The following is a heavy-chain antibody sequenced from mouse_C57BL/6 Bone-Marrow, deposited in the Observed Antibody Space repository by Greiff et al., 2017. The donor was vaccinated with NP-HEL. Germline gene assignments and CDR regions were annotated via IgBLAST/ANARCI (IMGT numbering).Heavy chain of an antibody. CDR3: ARKRGIHYAFAY. D-gene: IGHD1-1*02. CDR2: IDPSDSET. CDR1: GYTFTSYW. Sequence: QVQLKQPGAELVRPGSSVKLSCKASGYTFTSYWMHWVKQRPIQGLEWIGNIDPSDSETHYNQKFKDKATLTVDKSSSTAYMQLSSLTSEDSAVYYCARKRGIHYAFAYWGQGTLVTVSA. J-gene: IGHJ3*01. V-gene: IGHV1-52*01.